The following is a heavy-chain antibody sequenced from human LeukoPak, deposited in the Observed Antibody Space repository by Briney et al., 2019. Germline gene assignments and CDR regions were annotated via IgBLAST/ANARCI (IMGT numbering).Heavy chain of an antibody. Sequence: GGSLRLSCAASGFTFSSYEMNWVRQAPGKGLEWVSYISSSGSPIYYADSVKGRFTISRDNATNSLYLQMNSLRAEDTAVYYCARDSSPHCSGGSCYDDAFDIWGQGTMVTVSS. J-gene: IGHJ3*02. CDR1: GFTFSSYE. V-gene: IGHV3-48*03. D-gene: IGHD2-15*01. CDR2: ISSSGSPI. CDR3: ARDSSPHCSGGSCYDDAFDI.